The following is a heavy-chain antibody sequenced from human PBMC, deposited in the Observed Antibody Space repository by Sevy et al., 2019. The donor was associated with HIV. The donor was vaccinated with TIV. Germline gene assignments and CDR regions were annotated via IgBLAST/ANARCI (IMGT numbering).Heavy chain of an antibody. CDR3: AREVDTAMGTRDY. Sequence: ASVKVSCKASGGTFSSYAISWVRQAPGQGLEWMGGIIPIFGTANYAQKFQGRVTITADESTSTAYMELSSLRSEDTAVYYCAREVDTAMGTRDYWGQGTLVTVS. J-gene: IGHJ4*02. CDR1: GGTFSSYA. D-gene: IGHD5-18*01. CDR2: IIPIFGTA. V-gene: IGHV1-69*13.